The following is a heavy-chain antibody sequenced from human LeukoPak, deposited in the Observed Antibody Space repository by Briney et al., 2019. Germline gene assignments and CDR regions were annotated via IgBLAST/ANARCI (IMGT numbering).Heavy chain of an antibody. CDR3: ARANSIWNY. V-gene: IGHV1-8*03. J-gene: IGHJ4*02. D-gene: IGHD3-3*01. CDR2: MNPNSGHA. Sequence: ASVKVSCKASGYTFTTFYINWVRQATGQWLEWMGWMNPNSGHAGYAQKFQGRVTITRNTSISTAYMELSSLRSDDTAVYYCARANSIWNYWGQGTLVTVSS. CDR1: GYTFTTFY.